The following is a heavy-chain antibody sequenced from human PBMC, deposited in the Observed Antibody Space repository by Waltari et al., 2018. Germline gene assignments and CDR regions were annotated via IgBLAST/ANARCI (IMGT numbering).Heavy chain of an antibody. CDR3: ARLPTKYYDSIGWGFFDQ. CDR2: LRNTGGT. D-gene: IGHD3-22*01. CDR1: GAFLSDDN. V-gene: IGHV4-59*08. J-gene: IGHJ4*02. Sequence: HVQLQESGPGLVKPSATLSLTFTVSGAFLSDDNWTWIRQAPGKGLEWIAYLRNTGGTKCTLSLESRVTVSAVTSKKQFSLRLTSVTAADTAVYYCARLPTKYYDSIGWGFFDQWGQGILVTVSS.